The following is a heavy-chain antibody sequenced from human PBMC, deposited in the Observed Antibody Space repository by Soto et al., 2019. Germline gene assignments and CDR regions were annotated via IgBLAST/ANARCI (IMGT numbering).Heavy chain of an antibody. CDR1: GFTFSSYG. Sequence: VQLVESGGGVVQPGRSLRLSCAASGFTFSSYGMHWVRQAPGKGLEWVAVIWYDGSNKYYADSVKGRFTISRDNSKNTLYLQMNSLRAEDTAVYYCATEGYSRWFDPWGQGTLVTVSS. J-gene: IGHJ5*02. D-gene: IGHD2-15*01. CDR2: IWYDGSNK. V-gene: IGHV3-33*01. CDR3: ATEGYSRWFDP.